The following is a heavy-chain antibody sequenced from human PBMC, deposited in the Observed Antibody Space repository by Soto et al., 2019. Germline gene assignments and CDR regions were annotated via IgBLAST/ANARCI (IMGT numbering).Heavy chain of an antibody. CDR3: ARYGGSDVSCYGL. V-gene: IGHV3-7*01. CDR1: GFPFSSYW. D-gene: IGHD2-15*01. J-gene: IGHJ4*02. Sequence: GGSLRLSCEASGFPFSSYWVSWVRQAPGKGLEWVANIKQDGSERYYVDSVKGRFTISRDNAEGSLFLQMNSLRVEDTGMYYCARYGGSDVSCYGLWGQGTLVTVSS. CDR2: IKQDGSER.